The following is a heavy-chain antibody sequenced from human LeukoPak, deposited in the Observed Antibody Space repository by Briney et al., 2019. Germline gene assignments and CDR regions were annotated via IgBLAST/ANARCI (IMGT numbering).Heavy chain of an antibody. CDR2: ITTISHYI. V-gene: IGHV3-21*01. J-gene: IGHJ5*02. CDR3: ARSGGPGTYHQLRYNWFDP. CDR1: GFTLSDYH. D-gene: IGHD3-10*01. Sequence: GGSLRLSCAASGFTLSDYHMNWVRQAPGKGLKCLSSITTISHYIYYAGAVRGRFTISRDNAKNSLYLQMNSLRGEDTAVYYCARSGGPGTYHQLRYNWFDPWGQGTLVTVSS.